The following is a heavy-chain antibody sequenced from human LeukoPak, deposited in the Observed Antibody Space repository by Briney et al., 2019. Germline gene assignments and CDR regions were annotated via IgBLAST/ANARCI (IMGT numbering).Heavy chain of an antibody. CDR3: ARGSSGYSDSEIDY. J-gene: IGHJ4*02. Sequence: GGSLRLSCAASGFTFSDYYMSWIRQAPGKGLEWGSYISSSGSTIYYPDSVKGRFTVSSDNAKNSLYLEMNSLRAEDTAVYYCARGSSGYSDSEIDYWGQGTLVTVSS. V-gene: IGHV3-11*04. CDR2: ISSSGSTI. CDR1: GFTFSDYY. D-gene: IGHD3-22*01.